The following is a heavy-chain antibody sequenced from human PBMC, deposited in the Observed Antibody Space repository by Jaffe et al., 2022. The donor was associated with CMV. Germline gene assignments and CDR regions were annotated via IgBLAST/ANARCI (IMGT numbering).Heavy chain of an antibody. CDR2: ISGSGGYT. CDR1: GFIFSNYA. CDR3: AKGSYYPGIYYYYMDV. Sequence: EVQLMESGGALVQPGGSLRLSCAASGFIFSNYAMTWVRQGPGKGLEWVSAISGSGGYTYYADSVKGRFTVSRDSSKNTLYLEMNRLRADDTAVYYCAKGSYYPGIYYYYMDVWGKGTTVTVSS. J-gene: IGHJ6*03. V-gene: IGHV3-23*01. D-gene: IGHD3-10*01.